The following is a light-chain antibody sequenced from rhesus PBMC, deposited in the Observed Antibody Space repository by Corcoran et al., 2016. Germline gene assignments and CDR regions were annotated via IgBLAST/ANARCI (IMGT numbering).Light chain of an antibody. CDR2: YGS. Sequence: DIVMTQTPLSLPVTLRLPASISCRSSQSRLSSNGYIYLIWYLQKTGQSPQGLIHYGSNRDYGVPDRFSGGGSGTDFTLKVSRVAAEDIGVYYCMQDLQTPCSFSPGTKVEI. CDR1: QSRLSSNGYIY. J-gene: IGKJ2*01. CDR3: MQDLQTPCS. V-gene: IGKV2-60*01.